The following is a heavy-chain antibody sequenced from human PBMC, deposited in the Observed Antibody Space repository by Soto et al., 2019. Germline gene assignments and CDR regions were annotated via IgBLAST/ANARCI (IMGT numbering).Heavy chain of an antibody. CDR1: GGSFSGYY. J-gene: IGHJ4*02. CDR3: ARGTAMAGVDY. Sequence: QVQLQQWGAGLLKPSETLSLTCAVYGGSFSGYYWSWIRQPPGKGLEWIGEINHSGSTNYNPSLKSRVTISVDTSKNQFSLKLSSVTAADTAVYYCARGTAMAGVDYWGQGTLVTVSS. D-gene: IGHD5-18*01. V-gene: IGHV4-34*01. CDR2: INHSGST.